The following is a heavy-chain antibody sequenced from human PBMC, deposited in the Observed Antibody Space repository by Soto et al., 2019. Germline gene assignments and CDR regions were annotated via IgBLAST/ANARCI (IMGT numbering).Heavy chain of an antibody. J-gene: IGHJ4*02. CDR3: VRDKDSRGLGVFDY. V-gene: IGHV1-46*01. D-gene: IGHD3-22*01. Sequence: GASVKVSCKASGYIFTSFYMHWVRQAPGQGLEWMGIMNPSGGSTRYAQKFQGTVTMKRDTSTTTVYMELSSLRSEDTAVYYCVRDKDSRGLGVFDYWGQGTLVTVSS. CDR1: GYIFTSFY. CDR2: MNPSGGST.